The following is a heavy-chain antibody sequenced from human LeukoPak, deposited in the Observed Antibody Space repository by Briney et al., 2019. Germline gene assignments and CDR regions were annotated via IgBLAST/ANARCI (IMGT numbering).Heavy chain of an antibody. CDR3: AKIPVDTAMANVDY. CDR2: IRYDGSNK. J-gene: IGHJ4*02. CDR1: GFTFSSYG. V-gene: IGHV3-30*02. D-gene: IGHD5-18*01. Sequence: QAGGSPRLSCAASGFTFSSYGMHWVRQAPGKGLEWVAFIRYDGSNKYYADSVKGRFTISRDNSKNTLYLQMNSLRAEDTAVYYCAKIPVDTAMANVDYWGQGTLVTVSS.